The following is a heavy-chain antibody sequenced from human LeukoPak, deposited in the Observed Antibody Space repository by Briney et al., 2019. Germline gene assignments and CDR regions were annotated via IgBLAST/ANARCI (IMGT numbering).Heavy chain of an antibody. CDR2: ISSSGGST. D-gene: IGHD4-23*01. J-gene: IGHJ4*02. V-gene: IGHV3-23*01. CDR1: GFTFTSYA. Sequence: PGGSLRLSCAASGFTFTSYAISWVRQAPGKGLEWVSAISSSGGSTYYADSVKGRFTISRDNSKNTLYLQMNSLRAEDTAVYYCARSALRTVVTHFDYWGQGTLVTVSS. CDR3: ARSALRTVVTHFDY.